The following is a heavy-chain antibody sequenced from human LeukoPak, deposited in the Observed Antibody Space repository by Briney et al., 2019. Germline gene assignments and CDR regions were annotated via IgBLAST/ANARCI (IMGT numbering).Heavy chain of an antibody. V-gene: IGHV3-30-3*01. CDR2: ISYDGSNK. J-gene: IGHJ4*02. CDR1: GFTFSSYA. CDR3: ARLAVAGTVGY. Sequence: GRSLRLSCAASGFTFSSYAMHWVRQAPGKGLEWVAVISYDGSNKYYADSVKGRFTISRDNSENTLYLQMNSLRAEDTAVYYCARLAVAGTVGYWGQGTLVTVSS. D-gene: IGHD6-19*01.